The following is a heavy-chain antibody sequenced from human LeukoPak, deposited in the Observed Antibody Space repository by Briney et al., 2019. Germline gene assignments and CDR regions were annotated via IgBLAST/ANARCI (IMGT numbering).Heavy chain of an antibody. J-gene: IGHJ4*02. D-gene: IGHD1-26*01. CDR2: IYSGGST. CDR3: ARDRGGSYFDY. V-gene: IGHV3-66*02. Sequence: QSGGSLRLSCAASGFTVRSNYMSCVRQAPGKGLEWVSVIYSGGSTYYADSVRGRFTISRDNSKNTLYLQMNSLRAADTAVYYCARDRGGSYFDYGGQGTLVTVSS. CDR1: GFTVRSNY.